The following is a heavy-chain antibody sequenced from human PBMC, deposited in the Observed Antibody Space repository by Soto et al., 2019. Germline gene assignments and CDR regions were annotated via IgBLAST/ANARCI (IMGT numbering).Heavy chain of an antibody. CDR2: IDYSGST. J-gene: IGHJ4*02. Sequence: QVQLQESGPGLVKPSETLSLTCTVSGGSIRSYCWSWIRQPPGKGLEWIGYIDYSGSTKYNPSLKSGVTVAGEPSRNRVARRLNSGAAADTAVYYCARGGWGSSGSRPESEFDSWGQGTLVTVSS. D-gene: IGHD6-19*01. CDR1: GGSIRSYC. CDR3: ARGGWGSSGSRPESEFDS. V-gene: IGHV4-59*01.